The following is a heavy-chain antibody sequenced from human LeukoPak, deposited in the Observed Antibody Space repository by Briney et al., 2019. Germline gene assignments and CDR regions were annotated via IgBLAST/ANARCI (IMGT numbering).Heavy chain of an antibody. D-gene: IGHD3-3*01. CDR1: GYTFTNYY. Sequence: ASVKVSCKASGYTFTNYYIHWVRQAPGQGLEWMGWINSNRGGTNYAQKFQGRVTMTRDTSISTAYKERRSVRSDDTAVYYCARDHGDDAFDIWGPGTMVTVSS. CDR3: ARDHGDDAFDI. J-gene: IGHJ3*02. V-gene: IGHV1-2*02. CDR2: INSNRGGT.